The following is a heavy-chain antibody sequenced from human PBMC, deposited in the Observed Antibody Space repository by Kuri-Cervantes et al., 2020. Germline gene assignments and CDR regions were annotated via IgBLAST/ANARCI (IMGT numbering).Heavy chain of an antibody. CDR2: IWYDGSNK. Sequence: GESLKISCAASGFTFSSYWMSWVRQAPGKGLEWVAVIWYDGSNKYYADSVKGRFTISRDNSKNTLYLQMNSLRAEDTAVYYCARGMVYAPYGTLGYWGQGTLVTVSS. J-gene: IGHJ4*02. CDR3: ARGMVYAPYGTLGY. V-gene: IGHV3-33*08. D-gene: IGHD2-8*01. CDR1: GFTFSSYW.